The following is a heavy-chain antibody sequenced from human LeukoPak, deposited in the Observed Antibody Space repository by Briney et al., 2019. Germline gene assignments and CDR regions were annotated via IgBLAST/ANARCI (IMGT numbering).Heavy chain of an antibody. Sequence: ASVKVSCKASGYTFTSYDINWVRQATGQGLEWMGWMNPNSGNTGYAQKFQGRVTMTRNTSISTAYTELSSLRSEDTAVYYCASSSIPFGGVIVIDLSDWGQGTLVTVSS. CDR2: MNPNSGNT. CDR3: ASSSIPFGGVIVIDLSD. V-gene: IGHV1-8*01. J-gene: IGHJ4*02. CDR1: GYTFTSYD. D-gene: IGHD3-16*02.